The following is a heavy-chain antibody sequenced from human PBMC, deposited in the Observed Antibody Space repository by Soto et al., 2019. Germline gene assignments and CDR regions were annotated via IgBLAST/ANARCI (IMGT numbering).Heavy chain of an antibody. J-gene: IGHJ4*02. CDR1: GFTFSSYG. CDR3: AKDALYDFWSGYYPTFDY. CDR2: ISYDGSNK. V-gene: IGHV3-30*18. Sequence: GGSLRLSCAASGFTFSSYGMHWVRQAPGKGLEWVAVISYDGSNKYYADSVKGRFTISRDNSKNTLYLQMNSLRAEDTAVYYCAKDALYDFWSGYYPTFDYWGQGTLVTVSS. D-gene: IGHD3-3*01.